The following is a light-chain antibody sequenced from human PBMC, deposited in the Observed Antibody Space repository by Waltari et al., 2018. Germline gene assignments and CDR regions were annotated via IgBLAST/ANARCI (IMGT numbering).Light chain of an antibody. J-gene: IGLJ2*01. CDR1: TSNVGGYNL. V-gene: IGLV2-23*01. CDR2: EGT. Sequence: QSALTQPASVSGSPGQSITISCTGSTSNVGGYNLVSWYRQFPNNAPHLIIYEGTRRPSGVSSRFSASKSGNTASLTISGLQAEDEALYFCSSYARSDNSVLFGGGTQLSVL. CDR3: SSYARSDNSVL.